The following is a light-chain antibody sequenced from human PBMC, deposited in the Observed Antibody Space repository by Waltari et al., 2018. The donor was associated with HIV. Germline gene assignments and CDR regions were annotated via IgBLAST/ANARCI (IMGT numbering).Light chain of an antibody. CDR1: SSDVGGYKY. CDR2: AGS. Sequence: QSALTQPASVSGSPGQSITISCTGTSSDVGGYKYVSWYQRNPGTAPKLRSYAGSSRPSGVSNRFSGSKSGNTASLTISGLQAEDEADYYCGSYTSSNTYVFGTGTKVTVL. J-gene: IGLJ1*01. V-gene: IGLV2-14*03. CDR3: GSYTSSNTYV.